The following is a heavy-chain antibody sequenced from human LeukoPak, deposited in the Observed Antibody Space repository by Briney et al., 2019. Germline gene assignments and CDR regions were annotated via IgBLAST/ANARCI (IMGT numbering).Heavy chain of an antibody. D-gene: IGHD3-3*01. V-gene: IGHV4-31*03. Sequence: SETLSLTCTVSGGSISSGGYYWSWIRQHPGKGLEWIGYIYYSGSTYYNPSLKSRVTISVDTSKNQFSLKLSSVTAADTAVYYCARVRFLEWSTIDYWGQGTLVTVSS. CDR3: ARVRFLEWSTIDY. CDR2: IYYSGST. CDR1: GGSISSGGYY. J-gene: IGHJ4*02.